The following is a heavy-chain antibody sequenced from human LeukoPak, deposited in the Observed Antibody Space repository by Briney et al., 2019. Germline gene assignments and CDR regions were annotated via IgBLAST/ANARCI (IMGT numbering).Heavy chain of an antibody. V-gene: IGHV3-30-3*01. CDR2: ISYDGSNK. Sequence: GGSLRLSCAASGFTFSSYAMHWVRQAPGKGLEWVAVISYDGSNKYYADSVKGRFTISRDNSKNTLYLQMNSLRAEDTAVYYCARDGIAAAGSHYYCGMDVWGQGTTVTVSS. CDR3: ARDGIAAAGSHYYCGMDV. CDR1: GFTFSSYA. D-gene: IGHD6-13*01. J-gene: IGHJ6*02.